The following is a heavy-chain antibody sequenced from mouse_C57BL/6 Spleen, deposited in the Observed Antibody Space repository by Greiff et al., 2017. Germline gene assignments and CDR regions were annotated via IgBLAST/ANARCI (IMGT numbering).Heavy chain of an antibody. V-gene: IGHV1-82*01. Sequence: QVQLQQSGPELVKPGASVEISCKASGYAFSSSWMNWVKQRPGKGLEWIGRIYPGDGDTNYNGKFKGKATLTADKSSSTAYMQLSSLTSEDSAVYFCARSDWDWYFDVWGTGTTVTVSS. D-gene: IGHD4-1*01. CDR3: ARSDWDWYFDV. CDR1: GYAFSSSW. J-gene: IGHJ1*03. CDR2: IYPGDGDT.